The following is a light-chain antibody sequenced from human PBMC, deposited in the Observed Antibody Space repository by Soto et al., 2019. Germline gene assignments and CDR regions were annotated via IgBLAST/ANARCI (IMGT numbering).Light chain of an antibody. V-gene: IGLV2-14*03. CDR2: GVS. CDR3: SSFTGTTTRDL. J-gene: IGLJ1*01. CDR1: SSDVGAYKY. Sequence: QSALTQPASVSGSPGQSITISCTGTSSDVGAYKYVSWYQQHPGKVPKLIIYGVSNRPSGVSNRFSGSKSGNTAFLTISGLKPEAEADYYCSSFTGTTTRDLFGTGTKVTVL.